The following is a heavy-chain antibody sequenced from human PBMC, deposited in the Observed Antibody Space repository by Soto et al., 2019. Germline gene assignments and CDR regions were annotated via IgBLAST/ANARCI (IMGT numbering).Heavy chain of an antibody. CDR2: IDPSDSYT. CDR3: ARGKQQLAYDAFDI. D-gene: IGHD6-13*01. Sequence: VESLKISCKGSGYSFSSYWISWFLEMPVKVLEWMGRIDPSDSYTNYSPSFQGHVTISADRSISTAYLQWSSLKASDTAMYYCARGKQQLAYDAFDIWGQGTMVTVSS. J-gene: IGHJ3*02. CDR1: GYSFSSYW. V-gene: IGHV5-10-1*01.